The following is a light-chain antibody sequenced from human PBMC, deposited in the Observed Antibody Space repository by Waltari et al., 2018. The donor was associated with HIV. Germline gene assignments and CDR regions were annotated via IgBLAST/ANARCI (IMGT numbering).Light chain of an antibody. CDR3: AAWDDSLSGQVL. CDR1: SSNLGRPS. CDR2: RNN. V-gene: IGLV1-47*01. J-gene: IGLJ2*01. Sequence: QSVLTQPPSASGTPGPWLTISWSGTSSNLGRPSADWTQQLTGMATKPLIYRNNQRPSGVPDRFSDSKSGTSAALAISGLRPEDEADYYCAAWDDSLSGQVLFGGGTKLTVL.